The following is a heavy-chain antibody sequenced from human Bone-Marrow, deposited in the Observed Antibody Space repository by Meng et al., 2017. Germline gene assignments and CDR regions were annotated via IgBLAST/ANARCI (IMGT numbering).Heavy chain of an antibody. J-gene: IGHJ4*02. D-gene: IGHD3-9*01. CDR3: ARASLRYFDWLSGFDY. V-gene: IGHV3-33*01. Sequence: GESLKISCAASGFTFSSYGMHWVRQAPGKGLEWVAVIWYDGSNKYYADSVKGRFTISRDNSKNTLHLQMNSLRAEDTAVYYCARASLRYFDWLSGFDYWGQGTLVTVSS. CDR1: GFTFSSYG. CDR2: IWYDGSNK.